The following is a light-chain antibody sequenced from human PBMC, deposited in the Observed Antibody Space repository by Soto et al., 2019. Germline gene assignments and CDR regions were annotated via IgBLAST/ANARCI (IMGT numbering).Light chain of an antibody. J-gene: IGLJ7*01. Sequence: QSVLTQPPSASGTPEQRVTISCYGSSSNIGSNTVNWYQQLPGTAPKLLIYSNNQRPSGVPDRFSGSKSGTSASLAISGLHSEDEADYYCAAWDDSLNGAVFGGGTQLTVL. CDR1: SSNIGSNT. CDR2: SNN. CDR3: AAWDDSLNGAV. V-gene: IGLV1-44*01.